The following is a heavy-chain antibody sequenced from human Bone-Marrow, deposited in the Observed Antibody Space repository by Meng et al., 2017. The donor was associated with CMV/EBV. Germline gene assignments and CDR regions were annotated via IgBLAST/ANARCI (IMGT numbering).Heavy chain of an antibody. CDR3: ATLSGYSYVDY. D-gene: IGHD5-18*01. Sequence: LQVQEPGPGRVKPSETLSLTCTVSAGSISSSSYYWGWIRQPPGKGLEWIGSIYYSGSTYYNPSLKSRVTISVDTSKNQFSLKLSSVTAADTAVYYCATLSGYSYVDYWGQGTLVTVSS. CDR1: AGSISSSSYY. CDR2: IYYSGST. J-gene: IGHJ4*02. V-gene: IGHV4-39*07.